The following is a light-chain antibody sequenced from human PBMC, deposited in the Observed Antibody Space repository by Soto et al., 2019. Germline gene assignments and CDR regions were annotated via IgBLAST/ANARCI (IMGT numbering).Light chain of an antibody. Sequence: EIVLTKSPGTLSFSPGERATLSCRASQSVSSSYLAWYQQKPGQAPRLLIYGASSRATGIPDRFKGSGSGTDFTLTISRLEPEDFGVYYCQQYGSIPLAFRQRTKVEIK. CDR1: QSVSSSY. V-gene: IGKV3-20*01. CDR3: QQYGSIPLA. CDR2: GAS. J-gene: IGKJ1*01.